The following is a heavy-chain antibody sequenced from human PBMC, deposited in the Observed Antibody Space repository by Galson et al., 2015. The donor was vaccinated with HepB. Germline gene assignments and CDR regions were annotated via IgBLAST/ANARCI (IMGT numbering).Heavy chain of an antibody. D-gene: IGHD5-12*01. Sequence: SVKVSCKASGSTFTGYYMHWVRQAPGQGLEWMGWINPNSGGTNYAQKFRGRVTMTRDTSISTAYMELSRLRSDDTAVYYCARVPNMIQWDQFDYWGQGTLVTVSS. CDR1: GSTFTGYY. CDR3: ARVPNMIQWDQFDY. CDR2: INPNSGGT. V-gene: IGHV1-2*02. J-gene: IGHJ4*02.